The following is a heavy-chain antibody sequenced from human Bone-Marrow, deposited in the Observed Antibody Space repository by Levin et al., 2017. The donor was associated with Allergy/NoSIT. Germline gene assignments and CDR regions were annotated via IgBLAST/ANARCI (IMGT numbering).Heavy chain of an antibody. CDR3: ARQSDELPPYDGEWVEEHYFDN. J-gene: IGHJ4*02. V-gene: IGHV5-51*07. Sequence: GGSLRLSCQVSGYQFTDRWIGWVHQLPGKGLEWMGNIYPGDSETRSSPSFQGQVTMSVDKSINTAFLHWASLSASATAMYYCARQSDELPPYDGEWVEEHYFDNWGQGTLVSVSS. CDR1: GYQFTDRW. D-gene: IGHD3-10*01. CDR2: IYPGDSET.